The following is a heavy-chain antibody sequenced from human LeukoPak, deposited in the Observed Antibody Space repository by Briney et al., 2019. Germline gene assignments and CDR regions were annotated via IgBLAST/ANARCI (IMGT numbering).Heavy chain of an antibody. Sequence: GGSLRLSCSASGFTFSSNAMHWVRQAPGKGLEYVSAITSSGGSTYYADSVKGRFTIYRDNSKNTLTLQMNGLRAEDTAMYYCARDPAAASRGFGMDVWGQGTTVTVSS. J-gene: IGHJ6*02. V-gene: IGHV3-64*04. CDR2: ITSSGGST. CDR3: ARDPAAASRGFGMDV. CDR1: GFTFSSNA. D-gene: IGHD2-15*01.